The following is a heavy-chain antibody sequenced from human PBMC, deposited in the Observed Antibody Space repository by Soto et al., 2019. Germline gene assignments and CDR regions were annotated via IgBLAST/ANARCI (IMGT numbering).Heavy chain of an antibody. J-gene: IGHJ6*02. CDR1: GFTFSSYG. D-gene: IGHD3-10*01. Sequence: GGSLRLSCAASGFTFSSYGMHWVRQAPGKGLEWVAVIWYDGSNKYYADSVKGRFTISRDNSKNTLYLQMNSLRAEDTAVYYCAGDGSGSYLPNEYPAVTYYYYGMDVWGQGTTVTVSS. CDR2: IWYDGSNK. V-gene: IGHV3-33*01. CDR3: AGDGSGSYLPNEYPAVTYYYYGMDV.